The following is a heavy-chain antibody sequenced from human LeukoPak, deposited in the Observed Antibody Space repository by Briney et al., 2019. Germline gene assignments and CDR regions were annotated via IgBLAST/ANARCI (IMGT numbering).Heavy chain of an antibody. V-gene: IGHV3-23*01. D-gene: IGHD6-19*01. CDR3: AKEHGPYSSGWYASDY. CDR1: GFTFSSYA. CDR2: ISGSGGST. Sequence: PGGSLRLSCAASGFTFSSYAMSWVRQAPGKGLEWVSAISGSGGSTYYADSVEGRFTISRDNSKNTLYLQMNSLRAEDTAVYYCAKEHGPYSSGWYASDYWGQGTLVTVSS. J-gene: IGHJ4*02.